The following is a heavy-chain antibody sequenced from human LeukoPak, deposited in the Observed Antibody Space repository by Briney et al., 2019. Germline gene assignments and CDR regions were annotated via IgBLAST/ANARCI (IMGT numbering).Heavy chain of an antibody. J-gene: IGHJ6*02. CDR1: GASVSTNSAA. D-gene: IGHD6-19*01. CDR2: TYYRYKWYN. V-gene: IGHV6-1*01. CDR3: AKADAVAGDYYYYGMDV. Sequence: SQTLSLTFAISGASVSTNSAAWNWIRQSPSRGLEWLGRTYYRYKWYNDDAVSGKSRITINPDKTKNPFSLQLNSVTPEDTAVYYCAKADAVAGDYYYYGMDVWGQGTTVTVSS.